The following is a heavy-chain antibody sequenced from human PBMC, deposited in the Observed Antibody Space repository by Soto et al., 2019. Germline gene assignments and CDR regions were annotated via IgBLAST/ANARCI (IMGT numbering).Heavy chain of an antibody. V-gene: IGHV6-1*01. CDR3: ARDKGGYYYDSSGYYPTWFDP. D-gene: IGHD3-22*01. CDR1: GDSVSSNSAA. CDR2: TYYRSKWYN. Sequence: SQTLSPTCAISGDSVSSNSAAWNWIRQSPSRGLEWLGRTYYRSKWYNDYAVSVKSRITINPDTSKNQFSLQLNSVTPEDTAVYYCARDKGGYYYDSSGYYPTWFDPWGQGTLVPVSP. J-gene: IGHJ5*02.